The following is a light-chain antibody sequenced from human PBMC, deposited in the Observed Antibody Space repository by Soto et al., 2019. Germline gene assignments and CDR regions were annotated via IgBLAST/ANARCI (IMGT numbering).Light chain of an antibody. CDR3: QTWGTGIQV. V-gene: IGLV4-69*02. CDR2: LNSDGSH. J-gene: IGLJ3*02. CDR1: SGHSSYA. Sequence: QSVLTQSPSASASLGASVKLTCTLSSGHSSYAIAWHQQQPEKGPRYLMKLNSDGSHNKGDGIPDRFSGSSSGAERYLTISSLQSEHEADYYCQTWGTGIQVFGGGTKLTVL.